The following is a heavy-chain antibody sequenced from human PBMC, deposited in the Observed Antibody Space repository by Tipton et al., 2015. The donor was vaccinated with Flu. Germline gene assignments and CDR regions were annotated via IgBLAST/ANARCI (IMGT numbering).Heavy chain of an antibody. CDR1: GDSISTTIYY. D-gene: IGHD3-10*01. CDR2: IYYSGTT. Sequence: TLSLTCTVSGDSISTTIYYWGWVRQPPGKGLEWIGSIYYSGTTYHNPALKSRVTISVDSSKNEFSLTLASLTAADTAMYFCARDHYYDSGNYYHGFDYWGQGSLVTVAS. J-gene: IGHJ4*02. CDR3: ARDHYYDSGNYYHGFDY. V-gene: IGHV4-39*07.